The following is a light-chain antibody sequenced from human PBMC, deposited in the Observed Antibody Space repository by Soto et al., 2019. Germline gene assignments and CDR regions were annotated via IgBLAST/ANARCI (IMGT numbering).Light chain of an antibody. V-gene: IGKV3-20*01. CDR2: GAS. J-gene: IGKJ5*01. CDR1: QSVSSNY. CDR3: QQYGSSPIT. Sequence: EIVITQSPGTLSLSPGERATLSCSASQSVSSNYLAWYQQKPSQAPRLLIYGASSRATGIPDRFSGSGSGTDFTLTISGLEPEDLAVYYCQQYGSSPITFGQGTRLEIK.